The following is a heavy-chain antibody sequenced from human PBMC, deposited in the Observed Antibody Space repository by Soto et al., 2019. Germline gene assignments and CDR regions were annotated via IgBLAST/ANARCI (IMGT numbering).Heavy chain of an antibody. CDR1: GFTFSSYG. CDR2: ISYDGSNK. J-gene: IGHJ3*02. Sequence: QVQLVESGGGVVQPGRSLRLSCAASGFTFSSYGMHWVRQAPGKGLEWVAVISYDGSNKYYADSVKGRFTISRDNSKNTMYLQMNRLRAEDTAVYYCAKDRGMIVARVDAFDIWGQGTMVTVSS. V-gene: IGHV3-30*18. D-gene: IGHD3-22*01. CDR3: AKDRGMIVARVDAFDI.